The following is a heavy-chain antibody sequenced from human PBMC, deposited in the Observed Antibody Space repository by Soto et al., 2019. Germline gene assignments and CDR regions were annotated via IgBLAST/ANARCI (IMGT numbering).Heavy chain of an antibody. Sequence: DVNLLQSGGGSAQPGGSLRLSCATSGFAFSTYAMTWVRQVPGTGLEWVSTILPDATGFYTVSVKGRFTISRDNAKSTLYLQMNRLTAADTAVYFCAKDSPVSWNYQDLDYWGQGTLVTVSS. CDR2: ILPDATG. V-gene: IGHV3-23*01. J-gene: IGHJ4*02. CDR3: AKDSPVSWNYQDLDY. CDR1: GFAFSTYA. D-gene: IGHD1-7*01.